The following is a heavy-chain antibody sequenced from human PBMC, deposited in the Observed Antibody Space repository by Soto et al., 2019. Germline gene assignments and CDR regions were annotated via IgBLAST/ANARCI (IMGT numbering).Heavy chain of an antibody. V-gene: IGHV3-23*01. Sequence: EVQLLESGGGLVQPGGSLRLSCAASGFTFSSYAMSWVRQAPGKGLEWVSAIRGSGGSTYYADSVKGRFTISRDNSKNTLYLQMNSLRAEDTAVYYCAKDQSDIVVVPAAADYWGQGTLVTVSS. CDR2: IRGSGGST. J-gene: IGHJ4*02. D-gene: IGHD2-2*01. CDR3: AKDQSDIVVVPAAADY. CDR1: GFTFSSYA.